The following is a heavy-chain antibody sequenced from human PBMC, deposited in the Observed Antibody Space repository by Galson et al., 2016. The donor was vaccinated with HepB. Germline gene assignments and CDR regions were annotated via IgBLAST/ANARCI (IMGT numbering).Heavy chain of an antibody. CDR2: IKNDGSQK. CDR3: ARGDCSSSTCYVIWFDP. CDR1: GFTSSNYW. V-gene: IGHV3-7*01. Sequence: SLRLSCAASGFTSSNYWMSWVRQAPGKGLEWVANIKNDGSQKYYVDSVKGRFTISRDNGKNSLYLQMGSLRAEDTAVYYCARGDCSSSTCYVIWFDPWGQGTLVTVSS. J-gene: IGHJ5*02. D-gene: IGHD2-2*01.